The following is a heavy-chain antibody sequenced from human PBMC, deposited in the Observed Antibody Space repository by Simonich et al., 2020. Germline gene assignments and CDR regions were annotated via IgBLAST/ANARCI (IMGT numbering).Heavy chain of an antibody. CDR2: INSEGSST. D-gene: IGHD4-4*01. J-gene: IGHJ3*02. CDR3: ARDYSNYDAFDI. Sequence: EVQLVESGGGLVQPGGSLSISCAASGFTFSNSWMHWVRQAPGKGLGWVSRINSEGSSTSYANSVKGRFTSSRDNAKNTLYLQMNSLRAEDTAVYYCARDYSNYDAFDIWGQGTMVTVSS. CDR1: GFTFSNSW. V-gene: IGHV3-74*01.